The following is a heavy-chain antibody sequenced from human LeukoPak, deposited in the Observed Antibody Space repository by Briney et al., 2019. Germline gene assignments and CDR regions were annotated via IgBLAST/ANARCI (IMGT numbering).Heavy chain of an antibody. CDR1: GFSFSGHW. J-gene: IGHJ4*02. V-gene: IGHV3-74*01. CDR3: ARGPSSNWSGLDF. CDR2: ISPTGSTT. Sequence: GGSLGLSCAASGFSFSGHWMHWARQLPGKGLVWVSRISPTGSTTSYADSVKGRFTVSRDNAKNTLYLQVNNLRAEDTAVYYCARGPSSNWSGLDFWGQGTLLTVSS. D-gene: IGHD6-13*01.